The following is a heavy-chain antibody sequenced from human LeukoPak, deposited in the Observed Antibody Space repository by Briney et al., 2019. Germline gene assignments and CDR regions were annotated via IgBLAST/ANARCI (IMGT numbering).Heavy chain of an antibody. CDR2: LSGSGGST. CDR3: AKSPVVPAAPDGAFDT. V-gene: IGHV3-23*01. CDR1: GFTFINYA. D-gene: IGHD2-2*01. J-gene: IGHJ3*02. Sequence: GGSLRLSCAASGFTFINYAMGWVRQAPGKGLEWVSTLSGSGGSTYYADSVKGRFTISRDTSKNTLYLQMNSLRVEDTAIYYCAKSPVVPAAPDGAFDTWGQGTVVTVSS.